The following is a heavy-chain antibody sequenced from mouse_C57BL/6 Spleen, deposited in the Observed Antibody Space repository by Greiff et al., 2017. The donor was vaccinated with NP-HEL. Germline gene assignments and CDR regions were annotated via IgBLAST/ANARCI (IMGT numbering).Heavy chain of an antibody. D-gene: IGHD2-12*01. V-gene: IGHV1-18*01. CDR3: ARSYYRRSWFAY. Sequence: EVKLVESGPELVKPGASVKIPCKASGYTFTDYNMDWVKQSHGKSLEWIGDINPNNGGTIYNQKFKGKATLTVDKSSSTAYMELRSLTSEDTAVYYCARSYYRRSWFAYWGQGTLVTVSA. CDR1: GYTFTDYN. J-gene: IGHJ3*01. CDR2: INPNNGGT.